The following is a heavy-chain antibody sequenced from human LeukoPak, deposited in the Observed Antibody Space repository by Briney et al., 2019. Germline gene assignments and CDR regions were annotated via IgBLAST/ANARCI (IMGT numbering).Heavy chain of an antibody. CDR2: ISWNSGSI. V-gene: IGHV3-9*01. J-gene: IGHJ5*02. Sequence: GGSLRLSCAASGFTFDDYAMHWVRQAPGKGLEWVSGISWNSGSIGYADSVKGRFTISRDNAKNSLYLQMNSLRAEDTAVYYCAKVRDLDTVLGRFDNWGQGTLVTVSS. CDR3: AKVRDLDTVLGRFDN. D-gene: IGHD5-18*01. CDR1: GFTFDDYA.